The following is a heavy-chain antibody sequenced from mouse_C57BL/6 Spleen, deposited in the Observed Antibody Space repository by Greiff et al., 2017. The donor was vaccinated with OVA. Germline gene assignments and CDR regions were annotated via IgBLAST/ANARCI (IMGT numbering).Heavy chain of an antibody. D-gene: IGHD1-1*01. J-gene: IGHJ4*01. CDR3: ARTPSTTVVAPYYAMDY. V-gene: IGHV5-17*01. Sequence: VQLKESGGGLVKPGGSLKLSCAASGFTFSDYGMHWVRQAPEKGLEWVAYISSGSSTIYYADTVKGRFTISRDNATNTLFLQMTSLRSEDTAMYYCARTPSTTVVAPYYAMDYWGQGTSVTVSS. CDR2: ISSGSSTI. CDR1: GFTFSDYG.